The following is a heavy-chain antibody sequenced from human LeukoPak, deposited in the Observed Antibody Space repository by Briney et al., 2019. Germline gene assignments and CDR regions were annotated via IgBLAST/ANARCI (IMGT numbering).Heavy chain of an antibody. Sequence: SETLSLTCSVSGGSISSYYWSWIRQPPGKGLEWIGYIYYSGSTSYNPSLKSRVTISVDTSKNQFSLKLSSVTAADTAVYYCARDNWNYGSSMDVWGQGTTVTVSS. V-gene: IGHV4-59*01. CDR3: ARDNWNYGSSMDV. J-gene: IGHJ6*02. D-gene: IGHD1-7*01. CDR2: IYYSGST. CDR1: GGSISSYY.